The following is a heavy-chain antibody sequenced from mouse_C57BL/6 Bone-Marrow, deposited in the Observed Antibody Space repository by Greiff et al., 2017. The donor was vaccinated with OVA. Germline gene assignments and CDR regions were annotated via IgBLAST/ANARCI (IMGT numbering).Heavy chain of an antibody. CDR1: GYTFTDYN. J-gene: IGHJ3*01. V-gene: IGHV1-18*01. Sequence: VQLQQSGPELVKPGASVKIPCKASGYTFTDYNMDWVKQSHGKSLEWIGDINPNNGGTIYNQKFKGKATLTVDKSSSTAYMELRSLTSEDTAVYYCARRGLITTVVAPFAYWGQGTLVTVSA. CDR3: ARRGLITTVVAPFAY. CDR2: INPNNGGT. D-gene: IGHD1-1*01.